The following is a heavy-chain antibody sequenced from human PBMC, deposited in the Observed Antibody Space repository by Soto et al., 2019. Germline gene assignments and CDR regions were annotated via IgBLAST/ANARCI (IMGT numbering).Heavy chain of an antibody. Sequence: EVQLVESGGGLVQPGGSLRLSCAASGFTFNSYWMHWVRQAPGKGLVWVSLINSDGSITTYADSVKGRFTISRDNAKNTLFLQMNSLRAEDTAVYYCARGGGYSSGPFDYWGQGTLVTVSS. V-gene: IGHV3-74*01. CDR1: GFTFNSYW. CDR3: ARGGGYSSGPFDY. CDR2: INSDGSIT. D-gene: IGHD5-18*01. J-gene: IGHJ4*02.